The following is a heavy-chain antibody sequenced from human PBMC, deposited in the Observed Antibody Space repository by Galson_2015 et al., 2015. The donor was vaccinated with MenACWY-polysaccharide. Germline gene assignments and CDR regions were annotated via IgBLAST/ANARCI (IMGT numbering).Heavy chain of an antibody. CDR1: GGSFSGYY. Sequence: SETLSLTCAVYGGSFSGYYWSWIRQPPGKGLEWIEEINHSGSTNYNPSLKSRVTISVDTSKNQFSLKLSSVTAADTAVYYCALYLAPLDYWGQGTLVTVSS. D-gene: IGHD2/OR15-2a*01. V-gene: IGHV4-34*01. J-gene: IGHJ4*02. CDR2: INHSGST. CDR3: ALYLAPLDY.